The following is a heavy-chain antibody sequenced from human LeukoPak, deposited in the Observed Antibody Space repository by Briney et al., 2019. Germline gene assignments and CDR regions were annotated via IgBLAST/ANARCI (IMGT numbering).Heavy chain of an antibody. CDR1: GFTFSSYG. J-gene: IGHJ4*02. V-gene: IGHV3-30*02. CDR2: IRYDGSNK. CDR3: AKGVRSMVRGVDPLDD. Sequence: GGSLRLSCAASGFTFSSYGVHWVRQAPGKGLERVAFIRYDGSNKYYADSVKGRFTISRDNSKDTLYVQMNSLRAEDTAVYYCAKGVRSMVRGVDPLDDWGQGTLVTVSS. D-gene: IGHD3-10*01.